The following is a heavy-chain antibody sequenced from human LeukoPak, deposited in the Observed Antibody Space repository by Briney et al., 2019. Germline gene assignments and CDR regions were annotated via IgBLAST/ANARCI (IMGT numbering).Heavy chain of an antibody. J-gene: IGHJ4*02. D-gene: IGHD3-10*01. CDR3: AGTPLWFGELLLDY. Sequence: GGSLRLSCAASGFTFSSYWMSWVRQAPGKGLEWVANIKQDGSEKYYVDSVKGRFTLSRDNAKNSLYLQMNSLRAEDTAVYYCAGTPLWFGELLLDYWGQGTLVTVSS. CDR2: IKQDGSEK. V-gene: IGHV3-7*03. CDR1: GFTFSSYW.